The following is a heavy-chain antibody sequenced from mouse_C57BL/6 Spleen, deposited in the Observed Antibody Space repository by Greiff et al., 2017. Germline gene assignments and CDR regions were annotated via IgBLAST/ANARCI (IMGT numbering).Heavy chain of an antibody. Sequence: EVQLQESGPGLVKPSQSLSLTCSVTGYSITSGYYCNWIRQFPGNKLEWMGYISYDGSNNYNPALKNRISITRDTARNQLFLKLNAVTTEDTATYYCAREDYDDYDVRFAYWGQGTLVTVSA. D-gene: IGHD2-4*01. V-gene: IGHV3-6*01. CDR3: AREDYDDYDVRFAY. J-gene: IGHJ3*01. CDR2: ISYDGSN. CDR1: GYSITSGYY.